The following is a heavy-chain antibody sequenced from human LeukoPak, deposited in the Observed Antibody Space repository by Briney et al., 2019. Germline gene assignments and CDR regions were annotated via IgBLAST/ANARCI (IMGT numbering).Heavy chain of an antibody. D-gene: IGHD3-22*01. CDR1: GFTFSNYA. V-gene: IGHV3-23*01. Sequence: GGSLRLSCAASGFTFSNYAMAWARQAPGKGLEWVSAIRGSGSSTYYADPVKGRFTISRDNSKNTLHLQMYSLRAEDTAVFYCVKLSESYYDSRSDFWGQGTLVTVSS. CDR3: VKLSESYYDSRSDF. CDR2: IRGSGSST. J-gene: IGHJ4*02.